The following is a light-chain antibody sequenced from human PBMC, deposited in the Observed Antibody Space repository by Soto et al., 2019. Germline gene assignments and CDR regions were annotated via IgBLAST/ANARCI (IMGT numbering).Light chain of an antibody. CDR3: QQYGSSPGK. CDR2: GAS. J-gene: IGKJ1*01. CDR1: QSVTCKY. Sequence: IVLTQSPSTLSLSPGERATLHCSVSQSVTCKYLAWYQQKLGQAPRFLIFGASIRDTGSPDRFSGSGSGTDFTLTISRLEPEDFAVYYCQQYGSSPGKFGQGTKVDIK. V-gene: IGKV3-20*01.